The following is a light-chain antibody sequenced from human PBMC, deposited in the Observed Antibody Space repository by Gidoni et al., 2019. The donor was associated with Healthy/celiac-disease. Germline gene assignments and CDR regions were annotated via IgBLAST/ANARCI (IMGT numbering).Light chain of an antibody. CDR1: HRISSG. J-gene: IGKJ2*01. V-gene: IGKV1-5*03. CDR3: QQYNSYPYT. CDR2: QAS. Sequence: DIQMTQSPSTLSASVGDRVTITCRASHRISSGLAWYQQKPGKAPKLLIYQASSLESGVPSRCSGSGSGTEFTLTISSLQPDDFATYYCQQYNSYPYTFGQGTKLEIK.